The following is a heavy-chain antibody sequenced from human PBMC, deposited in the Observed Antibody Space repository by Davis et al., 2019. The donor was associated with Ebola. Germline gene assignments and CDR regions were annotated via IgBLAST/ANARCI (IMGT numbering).Heavy chain of an antibody. J-gene: IGHJ4*02. D-gene: IGHD6-13*01. CDR3: AKDGTQGGNIWSDHFDY. CDR2: ISGEGSTT. CDR1: GFTFSSYW. Sequence: PGGSLRLSCGASGFTFSSYWMHWVRQAPGKGLVWVSRISGEGSTTKYADSVKGRFTISRDNAKNTLHLQMDNLRAEDTALYYCAKDGTQGGNIWSDHFDYWGQGTLVTVSA. V-gene: IGHV3-74*03.